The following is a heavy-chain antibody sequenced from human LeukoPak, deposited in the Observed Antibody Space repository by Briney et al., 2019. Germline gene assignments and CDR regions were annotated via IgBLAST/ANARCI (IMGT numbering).Heavy chain of an antibody. CDR2: IYYSGST. CDR3: ARISLAYCGGDCSWFDP. V-gene: IGHV4-59*08. Sequence: SETLSLTCTVSGGSVSSYYWNWIRQPPGKGLEWIGYIYYSGSTNYNPSLRSRVTISVDTSKNQFSLKLSSVTAADTAVYYCARISLAYCGGDCSWFDPWGQRTLVTVSS. J-gene: IGHJ5*02. CDR1: GGSVSSYY. D-gene: IGHD2-21*01.